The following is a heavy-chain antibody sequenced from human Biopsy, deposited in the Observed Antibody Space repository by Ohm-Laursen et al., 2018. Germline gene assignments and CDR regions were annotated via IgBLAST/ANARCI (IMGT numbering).Heavy chain of an antibody. CDR3: ARATNSTGWPYYYFYGMDV. J-gene: IGHJ6*02. Sequence: PSQTLSLTCTVSGGSISSDYWSWIRQTPGKGLEWIGYIYYSGSTNYNHSLKSRVTISVDTSKNQFSLRLNSVTAADTAVYYCARATNSTGWPYYYFYGMDVWGQGTTVTVSS. CDR1: GGSISSDY. D-gene: IGHD2/OR15-2a*01. V-gene: IGHV4-59*01. CDR2: IYYSGST.